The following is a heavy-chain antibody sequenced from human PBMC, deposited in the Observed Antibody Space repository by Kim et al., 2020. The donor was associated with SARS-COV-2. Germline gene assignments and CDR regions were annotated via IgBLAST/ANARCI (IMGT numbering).Heavy chain of an antibody. D-gene: IGHD2-21*02. Sequence: ASVKVSCKASGYTFTSYAMHWVRQAPGQRLEWMGWINAGNGNTKYSQKFQGRVTITRDTSASTAYMELSSLRSEDTAVYYCATSSGCADPGRAEHSGDCYARIEVAYWGQGTLVTVSS. CDR2: INAGNGNT. CDR3: ATSSGCADPGRAEHSGDCYARIEVAY. CDR1: GYTFTSYA. V-gene: IGHV1-3*01. J-gene: IGHJ4*02.